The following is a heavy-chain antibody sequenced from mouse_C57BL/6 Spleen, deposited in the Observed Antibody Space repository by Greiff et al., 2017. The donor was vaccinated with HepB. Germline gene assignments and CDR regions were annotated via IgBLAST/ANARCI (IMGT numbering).Heavy chain of an antibody. CDR1: GYTFTSYW. CDR2: IDPNSGGT. Sequence: QVQLQQPGAELVKPGASVKLSCKASGYTFTSYWMHWVKQRPGRGLEWIGRIDPNSGGTKYNETFKSQATLTVDKPTSTAYLQLSSLTSEDAAVYYCARRYGSNLYYFDYWGQGTTLTVSS. CDR3: ARRYGSNLYYFDY. V-gene: IGHV1-72*01. J-gene: IGHJ2*01. D-gene: IGHD1-1*01.